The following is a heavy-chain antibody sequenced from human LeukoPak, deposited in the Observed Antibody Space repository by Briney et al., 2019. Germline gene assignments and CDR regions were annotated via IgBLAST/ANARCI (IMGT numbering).Heavy chain of an antibody. J-gene: IGHJ5*02. D-gene: IGHD3-10*01. CDR2: ISSSSSYI. CDR3: ASTSTRLLWFGELEYNWFDP. Sequence: GGSLRLSCAASGFTFSSYSMNWVRQAPGMGLEWVSSISSSSSYIYYADSVKGRFTISRDNAKNSLYLQMNSLRAEDTAVYYCASTSTRLLWFGELEYNWFDPWGQGTLVTVSS. V-gene: IGHV3-21*01. CDR1: GFTFSSYS.